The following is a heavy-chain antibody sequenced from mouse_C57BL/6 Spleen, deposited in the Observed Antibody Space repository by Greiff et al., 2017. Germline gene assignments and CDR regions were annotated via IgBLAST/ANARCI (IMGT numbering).Heavy chain of an antibody. D-gene: IGHD2-1*01. CDR2: IDPSDSYT. CDR3: ALYGLYYGNPGAY. CDR1: GYTFTSYW. J-gene: IGHJ3*01. Sequence: QVQLQQPGAELVLPGASVKLSCKASGYTFTSYWMHWVKQRPGQGLEWIGEIDPSDSYTNYNQKFKGKSTLTVDKSSSTAYMQLSSLTSEDSAVYYCALYGLYYGNPGAYWGQGTLVTVSA. V-gene: IGHV1-69*01.